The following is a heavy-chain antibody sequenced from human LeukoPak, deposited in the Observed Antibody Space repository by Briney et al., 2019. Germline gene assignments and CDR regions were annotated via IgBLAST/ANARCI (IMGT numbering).Heavy chain of an antibody. CDR3: ARDRVGVAGGAGFDP. CDR2: LYYSGST. V-gene: IGHV4-39*07. D-gene: IGHD6-19*01. CDR1: GGSISTSSYF. Sequence: PSETLSLTCNVSGGSISTSSYFWGWIRQPPGKGLEWIGSLYYSGSTDYSPSLKSRVSISGDTSKNQFFLKMSSVTAADTAVYYCARDRVGVAGGAGFDPWGQGILVTVSS. J-gene: IGHJ5*02.